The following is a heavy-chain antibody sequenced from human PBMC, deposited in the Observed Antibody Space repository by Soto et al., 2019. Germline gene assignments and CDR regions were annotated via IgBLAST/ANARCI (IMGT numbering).Heavy chain of an antibody. V-gene: IGHV4-59*08. CDR3: ARLYGHDAFDI. CDR1: GGSISSYY. Sequence: PSETLSLTCTVSGGSISSYYWSWIRQPPGKGLEWIGYIYYSGSTNYNPSLKSRVTISVDTSKNQFSLKLSSVTAADTAVYYCARLYGHDAFDIWGQGTMVTVSS. J-gene: IGHJ3*02. CDR2: IYYSGST. D-gene: IGHD3-16*02.